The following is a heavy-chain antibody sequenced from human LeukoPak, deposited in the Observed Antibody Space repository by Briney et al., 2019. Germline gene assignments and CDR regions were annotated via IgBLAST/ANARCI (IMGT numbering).Heavy chain of an antibody. CDR2: IYYSGST. V-gene: IGHV4-59*01. Sequence: SETLSLTCTVSGGSIGSYYWSWIRQPPGKGLEWIGYIYYSGSTNYNPSLKSRVTMSVDTSKNQSSLRLSSVTAADTAVYYCARVDRGYSPDYWGQGTLVTVSS. J-gene: IGHJ4*02. D-gene: IGHD5-18*01. CDR1: GGSIGSYY. CDR3: ARVDRGYSPDY.